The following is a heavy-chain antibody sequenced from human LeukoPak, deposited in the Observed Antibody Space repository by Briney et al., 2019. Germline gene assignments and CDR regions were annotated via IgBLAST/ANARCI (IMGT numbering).Heavy chain of an antibody. CDR3: AREGSSTFDY. Sequence: PSETLSLTCTVSGGSISSYYWSWIRQPPGKGLEWIGYIYHSGSTYYNPSLKSRATISVDRSKNQFSLKLSSATAADTAVYYCAREGSSTFDYWGQGTLVTVSS. J-gene: IGHJ4*02. CDR2: IYHSGST. CDR1: GGSISSYY. V-gene: IGHV4-59*12. D-gene: IGHD6-13*01.